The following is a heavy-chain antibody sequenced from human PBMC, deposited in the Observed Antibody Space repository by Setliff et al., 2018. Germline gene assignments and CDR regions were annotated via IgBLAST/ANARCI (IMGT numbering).Heavy chain of an antibody. CDR1: GGSISSPNW. J-gene: IGHJ4*02. CDR3: ARDLWPNYYFDF. CDR2: IYHSRTT. V-gene: IGHV4-4*02. D-gene: IGHD3-10*01. Sequence: SETLSLTCAVSGGSISSPNWWNWVRQPPGKGLEWIGEIYHSRTTNYNPPLKSRVTISLDTSKNQFSLKLTSVTAADTAVYYCARDLWPNYYFDFWGQGTLVTVSS.